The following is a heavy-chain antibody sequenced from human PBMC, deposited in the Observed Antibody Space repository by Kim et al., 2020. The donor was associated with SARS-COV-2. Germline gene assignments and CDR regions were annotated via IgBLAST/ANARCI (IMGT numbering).Heavy chain of an antibody. J-gene: IGHJ6*02. Sequence: SETLSLTCTVSGGSISSDSYYWDWIRQPPGKGLEWIGSIYYSGSTYYNPSLKSRVTISVDTSKNQFSLKLSSVTASDTAVYYCARGHPSNYYYGMDVWGQGTTVTVSS. CDR1: GGSISSDSYY. CDR2: IYYSGST. V-gene: IGHV4-39*01. CDR3: ARGHPSNYYYGMDV.